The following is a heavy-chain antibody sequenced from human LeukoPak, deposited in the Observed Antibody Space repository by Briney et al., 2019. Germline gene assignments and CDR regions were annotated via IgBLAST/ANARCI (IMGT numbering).Heavy chain of an antibody. V-gene: IGHV4-34*01. D-gene: IGHD6-6*01. Sequence: GSLRLSCAASGFSFSSSSMNWVRQPPGKGLEWIGEINHSGSTNYNPSLKSRVTISVDTSKNQFSLKLSSVTAADTAVYYCASAGYSSSSFDYWGQGTLVTVSS. CDR1: GFSFSSSS. CDR3: ASAGYSSSSFDY. J-gene: IGHJ4*02. CDR2: INHSGST.